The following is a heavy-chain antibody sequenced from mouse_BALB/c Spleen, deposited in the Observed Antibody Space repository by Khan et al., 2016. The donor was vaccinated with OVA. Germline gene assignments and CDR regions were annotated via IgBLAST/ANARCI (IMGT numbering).Heavy chain of an antibody. CDR1: GYTFTTYW. CDR3: TRDRIDY. CDR2: INPTSGYT. V-gene: IGHV1-7*01. J-gene: IGHJ2*01. Sequence: QVQLQQSGAELAKPGASVKMSCKASGYTFTTYWMHWVKQRPGQGLEWIGYINPTSGYTYYNEKFKDRATLSADKSSSTAYMQLSSLTSEDSAVYYCTRDRIDYWGQGTTLTVSS.